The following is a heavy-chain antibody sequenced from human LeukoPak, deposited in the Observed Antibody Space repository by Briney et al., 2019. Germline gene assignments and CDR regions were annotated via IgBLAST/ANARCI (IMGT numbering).Heavy chain of an antibody. CDR2: INPNSGGT. D-gene: IGHD2-21*01. CDR3: ARVMGTYCGGDCYSGFDY. J-gene: IGHJ4*02. Sequence: ASVKVSCTASGYTFTGYYMHWVRQAPGQGLGWMGWINPNSGGTNDAQKFQGRVTMTRDTSISTAYMELSMLRSDDTAVYYCARVMGTYCGGDCYSGFDYWGQGTLVTVSS. V-gene: IGHV1-2*02. CDR1: GYTFTGYY.